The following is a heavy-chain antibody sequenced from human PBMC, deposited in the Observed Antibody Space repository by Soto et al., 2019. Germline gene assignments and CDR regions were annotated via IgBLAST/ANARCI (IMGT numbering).Heavy chain of an antibody. D-gene: IGHD4-17*01. J-gene: IGHJ6*02. Sequence: SETLSLTCTVSGGSISSYYWSWIRQPAGKGLEWIGRIYTSGSTNYNPSLKSRVTMSVDTSKNQLSLKLSSVTAADTAVYYCARCGDYDYYYYYGMDVWGQGTTVTVSS. V-gene: IGHV4-4*07. CDR3: ARCGDYDYYYYYGMDV. CDR1: GGSISSYY. CDR2: IYTSGST.